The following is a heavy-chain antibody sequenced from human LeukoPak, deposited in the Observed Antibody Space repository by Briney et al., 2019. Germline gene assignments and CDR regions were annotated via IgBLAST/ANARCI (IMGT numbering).Heavy chain of an antibody. CDR1: GYTFTSYA. J-gene: IGHJ3*02. CDR3: ARDSGPLAYCGGDCYPNAFDI. V-gene: IGHV7-4-1*02. Sequence: EASVKVSCKASGYTFTSYAMNWVRQAPGQGLEWMGWINTNTGNPTYAQGFTGRFVFSLDTSVSTAYLQISSLKAEDTAVYYCARDSGPLAYCGGDCYPNAFDIWGQGTMVTVSS. CDR2: INTNTGNP. D-gene: IGHD2-21*02.